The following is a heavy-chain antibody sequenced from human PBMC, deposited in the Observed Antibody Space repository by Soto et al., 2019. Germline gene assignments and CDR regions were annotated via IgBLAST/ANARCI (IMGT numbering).Heavy chain of an antibody. D-gene: IGHD3-10*01. CDR1: GGSISNKIYY. Sequence: QLQLQESGPGLVKPSETLSLTCSVSGGSISNKIYYWGWIRQPPGKGLEWIGSVYYSGSAYYNPSLKSRFTISVDTSRNQFSVKLSSVTAADTAVYYCARFQNRNYHGSGGPYNWSDPWGQGTLVTVSS. V-gene: IGHV4-39*01. J-gene: IGHJ5*02. CDR3: ARFQNRNYHGSGGPYNWSDP. CDR2: VYYSGSA.